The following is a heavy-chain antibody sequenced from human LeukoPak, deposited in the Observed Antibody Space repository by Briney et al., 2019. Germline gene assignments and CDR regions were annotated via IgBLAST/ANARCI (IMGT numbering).Heavy chain of an antibody. CDR3: ARAGFHRGFDI. J-gene: IGHJ3*02. CDR2: IHYSGST. CDR1: GGSISSYY. Sequence: KSSETLSLTCTVSGGSISSYYWSWIRQPPGKGLEWIGYIHYSGSTNYNPSLKSRVTISVDTSKNQFSLKLSSVTAADTAVYYCARAGFHRGFDIWGQGPMVTVSS. V-gene: IGHV4-59*01. D-gene: IGHD7-27*01.